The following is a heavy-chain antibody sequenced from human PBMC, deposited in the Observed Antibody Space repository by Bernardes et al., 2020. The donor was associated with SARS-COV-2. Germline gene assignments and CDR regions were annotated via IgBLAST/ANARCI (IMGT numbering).Heavy chain of an antibody. CDR3: ARAVDCTHTNCYGVSWFDP. J-gene: IGHJ5*02. V-gene: IGHV4-59*01. CDR2: IYYSGST. Sequence: SETLSLTCTVSGGSISSYYWSWIRQPPGKGLEWIGYIYYSGSTNYNPSLKSRVTISVDTSKNQFSLKLSSVTAADTAVYYCARAVDCTHTNCYGVSWFDPWGQGTLVTVSS. CDR1: GGSISSYY. D-gene: IGHD2-2*01.